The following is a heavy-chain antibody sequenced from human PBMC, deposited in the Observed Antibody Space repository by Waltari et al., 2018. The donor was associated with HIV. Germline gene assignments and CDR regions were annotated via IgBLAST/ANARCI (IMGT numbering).Heavy chain of an antibody. CDR3: ARGRGYSYGYEDS. V-gene: IGHV1-8*01. D-gene: IGHD5-18*01. J-gene: IGHJ5*01. Sequence: QVQLVQSGAEVTKPGASVKVSCKASGYTFTSYAINWVRKATGQGLEWVGWMNPNSGKTAYAQIFQGRVTMTSNSSISRAYMELSSLRSEDTAVYYCARGRGYSYGYEDSWGQGTLVTVSS. CDR2: MNPNSGKT. CDR1: GYTFTSYA.